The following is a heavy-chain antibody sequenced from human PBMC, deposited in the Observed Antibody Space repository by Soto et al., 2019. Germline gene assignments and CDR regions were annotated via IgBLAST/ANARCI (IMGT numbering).Heavy chain of an antibody. D-gene: IGHD1-26*01. Sequence: HLGGSLRLSCAASGFTFSSYAMSWVRQAPGKGLEWVSVITGSGGSTYYADSVKGRFTISRDNSKNTLYLQMNSLRVEDTAVYYCARPNSGTYYFDHWGQGTLVTVSS. CDR3: ARPNSGTYYFDH. J-gene: IGHJ4*02. CDR2: ITGSGGST. V-gene: IGHV3-23*01. CDR1: GFTFSSYA.